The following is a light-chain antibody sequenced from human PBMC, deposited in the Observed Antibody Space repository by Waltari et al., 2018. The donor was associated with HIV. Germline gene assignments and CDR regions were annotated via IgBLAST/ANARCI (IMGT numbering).Light chain of an antibody. V-gene: IGLV3-27*01. CDR1: ILAKKS. CDR2: NDR. Sequence: SYELTQSSSVSVSPGQTARITCSGDILAKKSVRWLQQKPGQAPILVIYNDRERPSGIPERFSGSSSGTTVTLTVSGAHVEDEADYYCYSATDNNLLFGGGTKLTVL. CDR3: YSATDNNLL. J-gene: IGLJ2*01.